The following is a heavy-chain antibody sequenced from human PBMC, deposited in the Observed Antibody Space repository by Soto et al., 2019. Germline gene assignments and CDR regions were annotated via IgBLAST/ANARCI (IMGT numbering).Heavy chain of an antibody. Sequence: PSETLSLTCAVSGYSISSSNWCGWIRQPPGKGLEWIGYIYYSGTTYYNPSLKGRVTMSVDTSKNQFSLKLTSVTAVDTAVYYCARREIQGPIDYWGQGTLVTVSS. CDR2: IYYSGTT. D-gene: IGHD1-26*01. J-gene: IGHJ4*02. CDR1: GYSISSSNW. CDR3: ARREIQGPIDY. V-gene: IGHV4-28*01.